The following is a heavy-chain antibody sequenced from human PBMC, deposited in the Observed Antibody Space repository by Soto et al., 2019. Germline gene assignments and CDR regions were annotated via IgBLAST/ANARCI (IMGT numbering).Heavy chain of an antibody. V-gene: IGHV1-69*13. CDR3: ARKGIAAAGPHPALYGMDV. J-gene: IGHJ6*02. CDR2: IIPIFGTA. CDR1: GATFSSYA. D-gene: IGHD6-13*01. Sequence: GASVRVSCQASGATFSSYAISWGRQAPAQGLGCMGGIIPIFGTANYAQKFQGRVTITADESTSTGYMEVSSLRAEDTAVYYCARKGIAAAGPHPALYGMDVWGQGTTVPSP.